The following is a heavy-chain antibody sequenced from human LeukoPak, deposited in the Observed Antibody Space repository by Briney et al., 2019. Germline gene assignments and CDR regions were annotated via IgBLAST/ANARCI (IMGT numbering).Heavy chain of an antibody. Sequence: PSETLSLTCTVSGGSISSSSYYWGWIRQPPGKGLEWIGSIYYSRSTYYNPSLKSRVTISVDTSKNQFSLKLSSVTAADTAVCYCARDRDDDPNSSWYRSGLNWFDPWGQGTLVTVSS. D-gene: IGHD6-13*01. CDR1: GGSISSSSYY. CDR2: IYYSRST. J-gene: IGHJ5*02. CDR3: ARDRDDDPNSSWYRSGLNWFDP. V-gene: IGHV4-39*07.